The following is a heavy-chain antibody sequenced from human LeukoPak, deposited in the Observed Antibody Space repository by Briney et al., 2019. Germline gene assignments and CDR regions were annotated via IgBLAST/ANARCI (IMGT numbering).Heavy chain of an antibody. D-gene: IGHD5-12*01. CDR1: GFTFSSYE. CDR2: ISSSGSSM. Sequence: PGGSLRLSCAASGFTFSSYEMNWVRQAPGKGLEWVSYISSSGSSMYYADSVKGRFTISRDNAKNSLYLQMSSLRAEDTAVYYCAGGSGGYSGWFDPWGQGTLVTVSS. CDR3: AGGSGGYSGWFDP. J-gene: IGHJ5*02. V-gene: IGHV3-48*03.